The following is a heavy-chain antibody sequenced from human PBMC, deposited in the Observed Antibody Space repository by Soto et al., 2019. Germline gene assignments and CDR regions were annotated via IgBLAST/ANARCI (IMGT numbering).Heavy chain of an antibody. J-gene: IGHJ4*02. V-gene: IGHV3-23*01. CDR2: ISGSGGST. CDR1: GFAFSSYA. CDR3: AKYGRRNDILTGYESGGYFDY. Sequence: EVQLLESGGGLVQPGGSLRLSCAASGFAFSSYAMSWVRQAPGKGLEWVSAISGSGGSTYYADSVKGRFTISRDNSKNTLYLQMNSLRAEDTAVYYCAKYGRRNDILTGYESGGYFDYWGQGTLVTVSS. D-gene: IGHD3-9*01.